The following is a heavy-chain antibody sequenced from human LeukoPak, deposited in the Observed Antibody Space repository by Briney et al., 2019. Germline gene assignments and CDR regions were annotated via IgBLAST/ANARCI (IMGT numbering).Heavy chain of an antibody. CDR1: GLTFSTYS. Sequence: PAGSLTLSCAASGLTFSTYSMNWVRQPPGKGLEWVSSIRTRSSYIYYADSVMGRFTISRDNAKNSVYLQMNSLRVEDTAVYYCASLIEGGRGDYWGQGTLVTVSS. CDR2: IRTRSSYI. V-gene: IGHV3-21*01. D-gene: IGHD3-16*01. CDR3: ASLIEGGRGDY. J-gene: IGHJ4*02.